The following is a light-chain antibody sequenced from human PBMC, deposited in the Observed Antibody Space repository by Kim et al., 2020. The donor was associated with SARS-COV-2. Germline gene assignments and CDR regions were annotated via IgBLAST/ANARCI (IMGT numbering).Light chain of an antibody. CDR3: QQYSEDPWT. Sequence: ASVGERVTITCRASQSISNWLAWYQQNPGKAPKLLIYKTSTLYSEVPSRFSGSGSGTEFTLTISGLQPDDFATYYCQQYSEDPWTFGQGTKVDIK. J-gene: IGKJ1*01. CDR2: KTS. CDR1: QSISNW. V-gene: IGKV1-5*03.